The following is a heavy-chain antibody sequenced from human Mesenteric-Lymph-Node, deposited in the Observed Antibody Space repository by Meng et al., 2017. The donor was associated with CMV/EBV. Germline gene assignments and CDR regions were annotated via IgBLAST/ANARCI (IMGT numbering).Heavy chain of an antibody. J-gene: IGHJ4*02. V-gene: IGHV2-5*02. Sequence: CTFSGLSSSDSGVGVGWIRQPPGKDLEWLALIYWDNDKRYSPSLKSRLTITKDTSKNQVVLTMTNMDPVDTATYYCAQIGSGSHYWGQGTLVTVSS. CDR3: AQIGSGSHY. CDR1: GLSSSDSGVG. CDR2: IYWDNDK. D-gene: IGHD3-10*01.